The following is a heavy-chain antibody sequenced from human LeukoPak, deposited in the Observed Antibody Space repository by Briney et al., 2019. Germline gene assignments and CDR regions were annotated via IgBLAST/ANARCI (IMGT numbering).Heavy chain of an antibody. CDR3: ARLEADYYYYMDV. CDR2: IYYSGST. J-gene: IGHJ6*03. D-gene: IGHD6-25*01. CDR1: GGSISNYY. V-gene: IGHV4-39*01. Sequence: NPSETLSLTCTVSGGSISNYYWDWIRQPPGKGLEWIGTIYYSGSTYYNPSLKSRVTVSVDTSKNQFSLKLSSVTAADTAVYYCARLEADYYYYMDVWGTGTTVTVSS.